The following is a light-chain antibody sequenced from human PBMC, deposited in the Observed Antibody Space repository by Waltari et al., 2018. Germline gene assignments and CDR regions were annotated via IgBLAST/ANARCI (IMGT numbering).Light chain of an antibody. CDR2: WAS. CDR3: QQYYSTPRT. CDR1: QSVLYSSNNKNY. Sequence: DIVMTQSPDSLAVSLGERATINCKSSQSVLYSSNNKNYLAWSQQKPGQPPKLLIYWASTRESGVPYRFSCSGSGTDFTLTISSLQAEDVAVYYCQQYYSTPRTFGQGTKVEIK. J-gene: IGKJ1*01. V-gene: IGKV4-1*01.